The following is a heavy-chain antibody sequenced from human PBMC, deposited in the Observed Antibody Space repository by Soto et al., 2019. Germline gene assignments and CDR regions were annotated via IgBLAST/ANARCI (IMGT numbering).Heavy chain of an antibody. J-gene: IGHJ5*02. V-gene: IGHV3-21*01. Sequence: GGSLRLSCAASGFTFSSYSMNWVRQAPGKGLEWVSSISSSSSYIYYADSVKGRFTISRDNAKNSLYLQMNSLRAEDTAVYYCARGDIVAVPDILNWFDPWGQGTLVTVSS. CDR3: ARGDIVAVPDILNWFDP. CDR2: ISSSSSYI. D-gene: IGHD2-2*01. CDR1: GFTFSSYS.